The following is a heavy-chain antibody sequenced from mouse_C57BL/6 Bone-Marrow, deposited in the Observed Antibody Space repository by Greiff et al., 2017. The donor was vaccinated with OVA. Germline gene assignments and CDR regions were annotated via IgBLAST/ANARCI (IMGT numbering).Heavy chain of an antibody. CDR2: INPGSGGT. V-gene: IGHV1-54*01. Sequence: QVQLQQSGAELVRPGPSVKVSCKASGYAFTNYLIEWVKQRPGQGLEWIGVINPGSGGTNYNEKFKGKATLTADKSSSTAYMQLSSLTSEDSAVYFCARNLYYYGSRFAYWGQGTLVTVSA. CDR3: ARNLYYYGSRFAY. J-gene: IGHJ3*01. D-gene: IGHD1-1*01. CDR1: GYAFTNYL.